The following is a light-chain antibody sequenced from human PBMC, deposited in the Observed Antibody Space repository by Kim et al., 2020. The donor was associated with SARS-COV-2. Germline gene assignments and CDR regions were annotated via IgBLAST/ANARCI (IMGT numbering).Light chain of an antibody. J-gene: IGLJ2*01. Sequence: ASVKPTCTLSSGHSSNAIAWHQQQPEKGPRYLMRLNSDGSHSRGDGIPDRLSGSSSGAERYLTISSLQAEDEADYYCQTWGTGFVVFGGGTQLTVL. CDR2: LNSDGSH. V-gene: IGLV4-69*01. CDR3: QTWGTGFVV. CDR1: SGHSSNA.